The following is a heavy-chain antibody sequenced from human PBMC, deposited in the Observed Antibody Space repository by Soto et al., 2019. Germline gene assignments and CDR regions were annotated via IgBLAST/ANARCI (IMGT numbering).Heavy chain of an antibody. V-gene: IGHV3-23*01. J-gene: IGHJ3*02. CDR3: AKGGMVRGVIPRLNAFDI. CDR2: ISGSGGST. CDR1: GFTFSSYA. Sequence: PGGSLRLSCAASGFTFSSYAMSWVRQAPGKGLEWVSAISGSGGSTYYADSVEGRFTISRDNSKNTLYLQMNSLRAEDTAVYYCAKGGMVRGVIPRLNAFDIWGQGTMVTVSS. D-gene: IGHD3-10*01.